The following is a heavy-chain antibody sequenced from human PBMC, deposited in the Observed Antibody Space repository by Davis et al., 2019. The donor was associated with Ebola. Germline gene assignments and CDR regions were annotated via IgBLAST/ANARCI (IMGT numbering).Heavy chain of an antibody. Sequence: GESLKISCEGSGYSFSKYWIGWVRQMPGKGLEWMGVIFPGDSYTIYSPSFQGQVTFSADKSINTAYLQWDSLKASDTAIYYCALKTGTTPYDWFDPWGQGTLVNVSS. J-gene: IGHJ5*02. CDR1: GYSFSKYW. CDR2: IFPGDSYT. D-gene: IGHD1-1*01. CDR3: ALKTGTTPYDWFDP. V-gene: IGHV5-51*01.